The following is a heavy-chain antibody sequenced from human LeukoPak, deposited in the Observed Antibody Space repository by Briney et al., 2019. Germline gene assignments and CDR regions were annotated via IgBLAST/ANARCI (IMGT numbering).Heavy chain of an antibody. V-gene: IGHV1-18*01. CDR1: GYTFTSYG. CDR2: ISAYNGNT. Sequence: ASVKVSCKASGYTFTSYGISWVRQAPGQGLEWMGWISAYNGNTNYAQKLQGRVTMTTDTSTSTAYMEPRSLRSDDTAVYYCARARLLRDAFDIWGQGTMVTVSS. D-gene: IGHD3-22*01. J-gene: IGHJ3*02. CDR3: ARARLLRDAFDI.